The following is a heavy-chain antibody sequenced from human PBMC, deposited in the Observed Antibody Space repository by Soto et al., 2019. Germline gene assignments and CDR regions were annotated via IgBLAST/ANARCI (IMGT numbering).Heavy chain of an antibody. J-gene: IGHJ4*02. V-gene: IGHV4-59*08. CDR3: ASTRMIVAHFDY. Sequence: SETLSLTCTVSGGSISSYYWSWIRQPPGKGLEWIGYIYYSGSTNYSPSLKSRVTISVDTSKNQFSLKLSSVTAADTAVYYCASTRMIVAHFDYWGQGTLVTVSS. CDR2: IYYSGST. D-gene: IGHD3-22*01. CDR1: GGSISSYY.